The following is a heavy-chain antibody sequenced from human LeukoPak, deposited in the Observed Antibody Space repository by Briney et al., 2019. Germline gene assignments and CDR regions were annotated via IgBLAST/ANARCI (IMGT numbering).Heavy chain of an antibody. V-gene: IGHV3-74*01. D-gene: IGHD5/OR15-5a*01. CDR1: GFTFNSYW. Sequence: GGSLRLSCAASGFTFNSYWMHWVRQAPGKGLVWVSCINKDGDTTDYADSVKGRFTISRDNAKNTLYLQMNSLRPEDTAMYYCATVVSSALDVWGQGTTVTVSS. CDR3: ATVVSSALDV. CDR2: INKDGDTT. J-gene: IGHJ6*02.